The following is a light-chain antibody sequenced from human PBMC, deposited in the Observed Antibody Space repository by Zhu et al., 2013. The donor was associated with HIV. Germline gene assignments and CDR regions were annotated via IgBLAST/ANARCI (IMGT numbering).Light chain of an antibody. CDR3: HHVNDNPA. CDR1: QSVANS. CDR2: AAS. Sequence: LTQSPVTLSLSPGERATLSCRASQSVANSLAWYQQRPGKAPELLVYAASTLQDGVPSRFAGRGSGTEFTLTITGLQPEDFATYYCHHVNDNPAFGPGTTVDFK. J-gene: IGKJ3*01. V-gene: IGKV1-9*01.